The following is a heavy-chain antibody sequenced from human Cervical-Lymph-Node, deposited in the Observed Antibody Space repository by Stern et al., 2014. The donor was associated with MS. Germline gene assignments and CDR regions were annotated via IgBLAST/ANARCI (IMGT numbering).Heavy chain of an antibody. CDR1: GGTFSSYA. Sequence: QVQLVQSGAEVKKPGSSLKVSCEASGGTFSSYAISWVRQAPGQGLEWIGRIIPICGTANYAQKFQGRVTITADESTSTAYMELSSLRSEDTAVYYCARDDTYYYDSSGYHWFDPWGQGTLVTVSS. CDR3: ARDDTYYYDSSGYHWFDP. J-gene: IGHJ5*02. V-gene: IGHV1-69*18. D-gene: IGHD3-22*01. CDR2: IIPICGTA.